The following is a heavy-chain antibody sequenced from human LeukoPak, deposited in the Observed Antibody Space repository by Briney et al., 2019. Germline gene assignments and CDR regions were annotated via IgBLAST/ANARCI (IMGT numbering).Heavy chain of an antibody. CDR3: ASRADCSSTSCYTGDAFDI. J-gene: IGHJ3*02. V-gene: IGHV4-39*01. Sequence: SETLSLTCTVSGGSISSSSYYWGWLRQPPGTGLEWIGSIYYSGSTYYNPSLKSRVTISVDTSKNQFSLKLSSVTAADTAVYYCASRADCSSTSCYTGDAFDIWGQGTMVTVSS. D-gene: IGHD2-2*02. CDR1: GGSISSSSYY. CDR2: IYYSGST.